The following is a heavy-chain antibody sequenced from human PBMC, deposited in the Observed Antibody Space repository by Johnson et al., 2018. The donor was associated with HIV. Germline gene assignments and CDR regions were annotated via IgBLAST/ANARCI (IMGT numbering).Heavy chain of an antibody. Sequence: QVQLVESGGGLVQPGGSLRVSCAASGFTFTNYAMTWVRQAPGKGLEWVAFIRYDGSNKYYADSVKGRFTISRDNSKNTLYLQMNSLRAEDTAVYYCARDRGSSWQHDAFDIWGQGTMVTVSS. V-gene: IGHV3-30*02. CDR1: GFTFTNYA. J-gene: IGHJ3*02. D-gene: IGHD6-13*01. CDR3: ARDRGSSWQHDAFDI. CDR2: IRYDGSNK.